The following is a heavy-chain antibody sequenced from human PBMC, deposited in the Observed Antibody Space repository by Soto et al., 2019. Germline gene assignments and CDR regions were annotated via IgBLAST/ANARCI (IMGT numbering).Heavy chain of an antibody. D-gene: IGHD2-2*01. CDR1: GGSFSGYY. Sequence: TSETLSLTCAVYGGSFSGYYWSWIRQPPGKGLEWIGEINHSGSTNYNPSLKSRVTISVDTSKNQFSLKLSSVTAADTAIYYCARIFSSISPFDPWGQGTLVTVSS. V-gene: IGHV4-34*01. J-gene: IGHJ5*02. CDR3: ARIFSSISPFDP. CDR2: INHSGST.